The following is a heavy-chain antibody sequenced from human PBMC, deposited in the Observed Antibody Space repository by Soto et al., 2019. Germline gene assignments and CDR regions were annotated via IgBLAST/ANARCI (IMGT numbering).Heavy chain of an antibody. Sequence: QVQLQESGPGLVKPSETLSLTCTVSGGSISSYYWSWIRQPPGKGLEWIGYIYYSGSTNYNPSLKSRVTISVDTSKNQFSLKLSSVTAADTAVYYCARDYRDLSFDYWGQGTLVTVSS. CDR3: ARDYRDLSFDY. CDR2: IYYSGST. V-gene: IGHV4-59*01. D-gene: IGHD4-17*01. J-gene: IGHJ4*02. CDR1: GGSISSYY.